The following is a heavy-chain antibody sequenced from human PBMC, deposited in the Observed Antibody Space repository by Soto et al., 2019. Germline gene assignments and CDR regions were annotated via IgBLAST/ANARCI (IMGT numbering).Heavy chain of an antibody. Sequence: QVQLQESGPGLVKPSQTLSLTCTVSGGSISSGDYYWSWIRQPPGKGLEWIGYIYYSGSTYYNPSLKSRVTISVDPSKNQFSLKLSSVTAADTAVYYCARGGVVVTATPGFDYWGQGTLVTVSS. CDR2: IYYSGST. J-gene: IGHJ4*02. CDR3: ARGGVVVTATPGFDY. CDR1: GGSISSGDYY. D-gene: IGHD2-21*02. V-gene: IGHV4-30-4*01.